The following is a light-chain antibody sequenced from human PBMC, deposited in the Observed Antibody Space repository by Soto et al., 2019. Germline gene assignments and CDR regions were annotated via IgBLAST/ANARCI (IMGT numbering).Light chain of an antibody. CDR3: QSYDSSLSGSVV. V-gene: IGLV1-40*01. CDR1: SSNIGAGYE. Sequence: QSALTQPPSVSGAPGQRVTISCTGSSSNIGAGYEVHWYQQLPGTAPKVLIYGNNNRPSGVPDRFSGSKSGTSASLAITGLQAEDEADYYCQSYDSSLSGSVVFGGGTKVTVL. J-gene: IGLJ2*01. CDR2: GNN.